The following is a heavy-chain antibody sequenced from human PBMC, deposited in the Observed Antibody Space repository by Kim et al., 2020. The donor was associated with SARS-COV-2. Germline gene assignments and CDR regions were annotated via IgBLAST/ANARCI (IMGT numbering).Heavy chain of an antibody. D-gene: IGHD3-22*01. V-gene: IGHV3-30*03. J-gene: IGHJ4*02. CDR3: ATARGYYYDSSGTFDY. Sequence: SVKGRFTISRENSKNTLYLQMNSLRAEDTAVYYCATARGYYYDSSGTFDYWGQGTLVTVSS.